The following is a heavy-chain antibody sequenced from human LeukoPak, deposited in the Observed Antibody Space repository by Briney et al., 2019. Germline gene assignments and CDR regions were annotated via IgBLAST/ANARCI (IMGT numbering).Heavy chain of an antibody. V-gene: IGHV4-39*01. D-gene: IGHD5-18*01. Sequence: SETLSLTCTVSGVSISSSNSYWGWIRQSPGKGLEWIGSIYYSGNTYYNASLKSQVSISIDTSKNQFSLKLGSVTTADTAVYYCARGGYNYNWFDPWGQGTLVTVSS. CDR1: GVSISSSNSY. CDR3: ARGGYNYNWFDP. CDR2: IYYSGNT. J-gene: IGHJ5*02.